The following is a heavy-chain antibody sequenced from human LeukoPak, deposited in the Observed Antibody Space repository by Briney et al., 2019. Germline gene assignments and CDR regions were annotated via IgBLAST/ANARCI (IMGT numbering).Heavy chain of an antibody. CDR2: INPSGGST. CDR1: GYTFTSYY. D-gene: IGHD3-3*01. CDR3: ARRHYDFWSGYLALEYYYYYYGMDV. V-gene: IGHV1-46*01. J-gene: IGHJ6*02. Sequence: ASVKVSCKASGYTFTSYYMHWVRQAPGQGLEWMGIINPSGGSTSYAQKFQGRVTMTRNTSISTAYMELSSLRSEDTAVYYCARRHYDFWSGYLALEYYYYYYGMDVWGQGTTVTVSS.